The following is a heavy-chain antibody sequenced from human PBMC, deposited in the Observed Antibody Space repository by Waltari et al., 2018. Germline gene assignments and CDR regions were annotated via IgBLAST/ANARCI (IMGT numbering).Heavy chain of an antibody. CDR1: GLRVSNNY. V-gene: IGHV3-53*01. Sequence: VRLVESGGGLIHPGGSLRLSCAASGLRVSNNYMHWVRQAPGKGLEVVSVIYTGERTYYSDAVKGRFTISRDISKNMVYLQMNNLRAEDTALYYCARDTTSRERAGDWGQGTLVSVSS. CDR2: IYTGERT. CDR3: ARDTTSRERAGD. J-gene: IGHJ4*02. D-gene: IGHD1-1*01.